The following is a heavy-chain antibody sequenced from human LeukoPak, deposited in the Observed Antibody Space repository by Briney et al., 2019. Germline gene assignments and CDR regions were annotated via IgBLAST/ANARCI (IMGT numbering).Heavy chain of an antibody. CDR1: GFTFSSYS. D-gene: IGHD2-2*01. Sequence: GGSLKLSCAASGFTFSSYSMNWVRQAPGKVLELVSSISSSSSYIYYAYSVKGRFTISRYNAKNSLYLQMNSLRAEDTAVYYCARRGQLLWRGDAFDIWGQGTMVTVSS. CDR3: ARRGQLLWRGDAFDI. V-gene: IGHV3-21*01. CDR2: ISSSSSYI. J-gene: IGHJ3*02.